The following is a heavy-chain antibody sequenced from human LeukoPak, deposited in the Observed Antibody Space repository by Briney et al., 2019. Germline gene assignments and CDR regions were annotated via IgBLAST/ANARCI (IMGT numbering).Heavy chain of an antibody. V-gene: IGHV3-66*04. CDR2: IYSGGST. Sequence: GGSLRLSCAASGFTVSSNYMSWVRQAPGKGLEWVSVIYSGGSTYYADSVKGGFTISRDNSKNTLYLQMNSLRAEDTAVYYCARRRAYCGGDCYSAYFDYWGQGTLVTVSS. CDR1: GFTVSSNY. D-gene: IGHD2-21*02. J-gene: IGHJ4*02. CDR3: ARRRAYCGGDCYSAYFDY.